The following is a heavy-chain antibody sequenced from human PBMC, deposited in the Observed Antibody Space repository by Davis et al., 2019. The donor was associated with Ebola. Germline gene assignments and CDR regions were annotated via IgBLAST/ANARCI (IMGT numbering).Heavy chain of an antibody. CDR2: IGVSGGTT. J-gene: IGHJ4*02. CDR1: GTTSTTNG. D-gene: IGHD6-19*01. CDR3: AKGPTRSGYY. Sequence: GGSLRLSCVVSGTTSTTNGMNWVRQAPGKGLEWVSGIGVSGGTTYADSVKGRFTISRDNSQNTLYLQMTGLRAEDTAIYYCAKGPTRSGYYWGQGTLVTVSS. V-gene: IGHV3-23*01.